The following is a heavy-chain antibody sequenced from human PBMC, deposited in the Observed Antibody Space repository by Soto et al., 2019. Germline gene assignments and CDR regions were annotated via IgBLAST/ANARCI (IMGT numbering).Heavy chain of an antibody. V-gene: IGHV3-49*03. Sequence: GGSLRLSCTASGFTFRDSAMSWFRQAPGKGLEWVGFIRSKAYAGTTEYAASVEGRFTISRDDSQSIAYLQMNSLRTEDTAVYYCARVAYCCGACYYFIYFWGQGALVTVSS. CDR1: GFTFRDSA. D-gene: IGHD2-21*02. CDR3: ARVAYCCGACYYFIYF. J-gene: IGHJ1*01. CDR2: IRSKAYAGTT.